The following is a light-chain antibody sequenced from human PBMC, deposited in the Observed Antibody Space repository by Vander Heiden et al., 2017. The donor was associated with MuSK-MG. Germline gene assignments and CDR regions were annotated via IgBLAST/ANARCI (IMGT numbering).Light chain of an antibody. CDR1: SLRSYY. CDR2: GKN. V-gene: IGLV3-19*01. Sequence: SSALTQAPALYVALPQTVRITCQGDSLRSYYASWYQQQPGQDHVLGSDGKNNRPSGIPDRFSGSSSGNNDSSTLTGAQAEDEADDDWYSRASSGNHLFVVGTGTKVTVL. J-gene: IGLJ1*01. CDR3: YSRASSGNHLFV.